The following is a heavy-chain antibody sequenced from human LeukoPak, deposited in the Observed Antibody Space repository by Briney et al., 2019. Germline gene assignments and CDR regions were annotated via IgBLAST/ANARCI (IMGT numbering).Heavy chain of an antibody. CDR3: ARQGGGPLRFDI. J-gene: IGHJ3*02. V-gene: IGHV4-39*01. CDR2: IYYSGST. Sequence: SETLSLTCTVSGGSISSSSYYWGWIRQPPGKGLEWIGSIYYSGSTYYNPSLKSRVTISVDTSKNQFSLKLSSVTAADTAVYYCARQGGGPLRFDIWGQGTMVTVSS. CDR1: GGSISSSSYY. D-gene: IGHD1-26*01.